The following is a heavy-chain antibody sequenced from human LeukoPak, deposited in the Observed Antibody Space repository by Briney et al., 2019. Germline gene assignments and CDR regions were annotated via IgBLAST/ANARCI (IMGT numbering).Heavy chain of an antibody. CDR1: GGTFSSYA. D-gene: IGHD4-17*01. Sequence: SVKVSCKASGGTFSSYAISWVRQAPGQGLEWMGGIIPIFGAANHAQKFQGRVTITTDESTSTAYMELSSLRSEDTAVYYCARAETTVTTYDAFDIWGQGTMVTVSS. CDR3: ARAETTVTTYDAFDI. J-gene: IGHJ3*02. CDR2: IIPIFGAA. V-gene: IGHV1-69*05.